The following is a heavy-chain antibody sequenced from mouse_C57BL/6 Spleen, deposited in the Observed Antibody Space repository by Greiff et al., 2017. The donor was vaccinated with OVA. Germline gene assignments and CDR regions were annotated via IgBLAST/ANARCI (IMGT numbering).Heavy chain of an antibody. CDR2: IHPSDGDT. D-gene: IGHD2-1*01. CDR1: GYTFTSYW. J-gene: IGHJ3*01. CDR3: AIGGGDGNYTWFAD. V-gene: IGHV1-74*01. Sequence: QVQLKQPGAELVKPGASVKVSCKASGYTFTSYWMHWVKQRPGQGLEWIGRIHPSDGDTNYNQKFKGKATLTVDKSSSTAYMQLSRLTAEDSAVYYCAIGGGDGNYTWFADWGQGTLGTVSA.